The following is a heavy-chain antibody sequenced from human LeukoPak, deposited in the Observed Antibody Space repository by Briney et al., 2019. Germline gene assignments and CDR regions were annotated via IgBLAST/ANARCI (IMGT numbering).Heavy chain of an antibody. CDR3: ARDNQWLTDAFDI. J-gene: IGHJ3*02. CDR1: GFTFSSYG. CDR2: IWYDGRNK. D-gene: IGHD6-19*01. Sequence: PGRSLRLSCAASGFTFSSYGMHWVRQAPGKGLEWVAVIWYDGRNKYYADSVKGRFTISRDNSKNTLYLQMNSLRAEDTAVYYCARDNQWLTDAFDIWGQGTMVTVSS. V-gene: IGHV3-33*01.